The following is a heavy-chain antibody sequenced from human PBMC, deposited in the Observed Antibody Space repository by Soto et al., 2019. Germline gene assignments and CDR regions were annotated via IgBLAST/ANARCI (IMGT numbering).Heavy chain of an antibody. CDR2: ITISSRGI. Sequence: GGSLRLSCAASGFTFTRYSMNWVRQAPGKGLEWVSSITISSRGINYADSVEGRFTISRDNAKNSVYLQMNSLRAEDTAVYYCARDYYYDSSGYSPLDYWGQGTLVTVSS. J-gene: IGHJ4*02. CDR3: ARDYYYDSSGYSPLDY. CDR1: GFTFTRYS. V-gene: IGHV3-21*01. D-gene: IGHD3-22*01.